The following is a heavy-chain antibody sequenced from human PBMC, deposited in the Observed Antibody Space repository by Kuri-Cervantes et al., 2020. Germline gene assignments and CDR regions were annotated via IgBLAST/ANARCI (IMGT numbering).Heavy chain of an antibody. Sequence: SETLSLTCTASGGSMISGDYYWSWIRQTPGKGLEWIGFIYYNGITYYNPSLKSRVTISVDTSKNQFSLKLSSVTAADTAVYYCAREGGSGSYYSPWGQGTLVTVSS. J-gene: IGHJ4*02. CDR3: AREGGSGSYYSP. D-gene: IGHD3-10*01. CDR2: IYYNGIT. CDR1: GGSMISGDYY. V-gene: IGHV4-30-4*01.